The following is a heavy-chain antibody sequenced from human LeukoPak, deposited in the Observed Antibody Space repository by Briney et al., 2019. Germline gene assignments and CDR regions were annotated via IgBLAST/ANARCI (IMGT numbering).Heavy chain of an antibody. Sequence: SETLSLTCTVSGGSISSYYWSWIRQPPGKGLEWIGYIYYSGSTNYNPSLKSRVTISVDTSKNQCSLKLSSVTAADTAVYYCARPSYYYDSSGYTFDYWGQGTLVTVSS. CDR1: GGSISSYY. V-gene: IGHV4-59*08. CDR2: IYYSGST. D-gene: IGHD3-22*01. CDR3: ARPSYYYDSSGYTFDY. J-gene: IGHJ4*02.